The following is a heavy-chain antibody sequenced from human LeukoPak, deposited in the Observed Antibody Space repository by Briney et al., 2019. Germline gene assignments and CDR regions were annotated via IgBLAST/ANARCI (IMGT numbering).Heavy chain of an antibody. D-gene: IGHD3-16*02. CDR2: IYYSGST. Sequence: ASETLSLTCTVSGGSISSYYWSWIRQPPGKGLEWIGYIYYSGSTNYNPSLKSRVTISVDKSKNQFSLKLSSVTAADTAVYYCARIMITFGGVIAHADYWGQGTLVTVSS. J-gene: IGHJ4*02. CDR3: ARIMITFGGVIAHADY. CDR1: GGSISSYY. V-gene: IGHV4-59*12.